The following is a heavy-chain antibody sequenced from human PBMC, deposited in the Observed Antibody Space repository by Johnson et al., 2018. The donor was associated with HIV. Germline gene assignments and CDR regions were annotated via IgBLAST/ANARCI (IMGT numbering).Heavy chain of an antibody. J-gene: IGHJ3*02. CDR2: IWYDGSNN. D-gene: IGHD3-10*01. CDR3: AIGRGEFPRHAFDI. Sequence: MQLVESGGGLIRPGGSLRLSCAASGFTVSAYYMSWVRQAPGKGLEWVAVIWYDGSNNYYAYSVKGRFTISKDNSRNTLFLHMHSLRADDTAVYYCAIGRGEFPRHAFDIWGQGTMVTVSS. V-gene: IGHV3-33*08. CDR1: GFTVSAYY.